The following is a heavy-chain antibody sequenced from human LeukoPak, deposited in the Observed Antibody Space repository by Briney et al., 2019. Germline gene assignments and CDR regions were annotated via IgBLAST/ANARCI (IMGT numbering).Heavy chain of an antibody. V-gene: IGHV4-31*03. CDR2: IYYSGST. Sequence: PSQTLSLTCTVSGRSISSGGYYWSWIRQHPGKGLEWIGYIYYSGSTYYNPSLKSRVTISVDTSKNQFSLKLSSVTAADTAVYYCARGYCSSTSCYRGYYYYGMDVWGQGTTVTVSS. J-gene: IGHJ6*02. D-gene: IGHD2-2*01. CDR1: GRSISSGGYY. CDR3: ARGYCSSTSCYRGYYYYGMDV.